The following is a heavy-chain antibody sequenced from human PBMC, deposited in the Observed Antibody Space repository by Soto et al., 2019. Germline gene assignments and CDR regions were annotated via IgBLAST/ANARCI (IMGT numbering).Heavy chain of an antibody. Sequence: SDTLSLTCAVYGGSFSGYYWSWIRHPPGKGLEWIGEINHSGSTNYNPSLKSRVTISVDTSKNQFSLKLSSVTAADTAVYYCARGGVLPITLWLDAGRQRTLVTVSS. V-gene: IGHV4-34*01. CDR3: ARGGVLPITLWLDA. CDR1: GGSFSGYY. CDR2: INHSGST. D-gene: IGHD1-20*01. J-gene: IGHJ5*02.